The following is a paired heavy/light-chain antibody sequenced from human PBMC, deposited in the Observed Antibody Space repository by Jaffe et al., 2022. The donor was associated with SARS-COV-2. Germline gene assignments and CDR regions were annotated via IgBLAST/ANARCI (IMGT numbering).Heavy chain of an antibody. CDR3: ARDPDGGYDFDY. J-gene: IGHJ4*02. D-gene: IGHD3-22*01. V-gene: IGHV1-18*01. CDR2: ISADNGDT. Sequence: QVQLVQSGAEVKKPGASVKVSCKASGYTFTSYGISWVRQAPGQGLEWMGWISADNGDTNCPQKFQGRVTMTTDTSTSTAYMEVRSLRSDDTAVYYCARDPDGGYDFDYWGQGTLVTVSS. CDR1: GYTFTSYG.
Light chain of an antibody. V-gene: IGKV1-39*01. J-gene: IGKJ1*01. CDR1: QSISTY. Sequence: DIQMTQSPSSLSASVGDRVTITCRASQSISTYLNWYQQKPGEAPKLLIFAASSLQSGVPSRFTGSESGTDFTLTISSLQPEDFATYYCQQSYSTPRTFGQGTKVEIK. CDR2: AAS. CDR3: QQSYSTPRT.